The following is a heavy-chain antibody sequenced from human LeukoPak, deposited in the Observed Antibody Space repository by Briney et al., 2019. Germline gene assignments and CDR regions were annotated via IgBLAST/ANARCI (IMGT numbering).Heavy chain of an antibody. V-gene: IGHV3-30-3*01. Sequence: PGRSLRLSCAASGFTFSSYAMHWVRQAPGKGLEWVAVIPYDGSNKYYADSVKGRFTISRDNSKNTLYLQMNSLRAEDTAVYYCARDLVGYYFDYWGQGTLVTVSS. CDR1: GFTFSSYA. J-gene: IGHJ4*02. D-gene: IGHD3-9*01. CDR2: IPYDGSNK. CDR3: ARDLVGYYFDY.